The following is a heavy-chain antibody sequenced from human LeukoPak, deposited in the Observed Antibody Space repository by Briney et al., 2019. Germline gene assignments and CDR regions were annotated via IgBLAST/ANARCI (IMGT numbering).Heavy chain of an antibody. CDR3: ARDGILGSHDY. CDR1: GSTFSTHW. D-gene: IGHD3-3*02. CDR2: INNDGSST. J-gene: IGHJ4*02. V-gene: IGHV3-74*01. Sequence: GGSLRLSCAASGSTFSTHWMHWVRQAPGKGLVWVSHINNDGSSTSYADSAKGRFTISRDNAKNTLYLQMNSLRAEDTAVYYCARDGILGSHDYWGQGTLVTVSS.